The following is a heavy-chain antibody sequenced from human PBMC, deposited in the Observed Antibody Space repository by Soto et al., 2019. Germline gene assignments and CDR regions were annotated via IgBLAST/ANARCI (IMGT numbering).Heavy chain of an antibody. CDR2: LSRGGGTT. Sequence: EAQLLESGGDWAQPGGSLRLSCAASGFTFSSHGMSWVRQAPGKGREWIAGLSRGGGTTYYADSVKGRFTISRDNSKNTLEFIMNGLKVADTSLYYCAKDGQYITDGFDVWGQGTMVTVSS. D-gene: IGHD1-20*01. V-gene: IGHV3-23*01. J-gene: IGHJ3*01. CDR1: GFTFSSHG. CDR3: AKDGQYITDGFDV.